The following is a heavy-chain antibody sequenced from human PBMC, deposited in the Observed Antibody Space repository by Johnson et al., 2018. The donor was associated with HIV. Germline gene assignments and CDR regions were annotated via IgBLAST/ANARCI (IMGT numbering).Heavy chain of an antibody. CDR2: IRWNRGRK. CDR1: GFTFDDYA. D-gene: IGHD3-3*01. V-gene: IGHV3-9*01. Sequence: VQLVESGGGLVQPGRSLRLSCAASGFTFDDYAMHWVRQAPGKGLEWVSGIRWNRGRKGYADSVKGRFPISRDSAKNSLYLQMNSLRAEDTALYYCVRAQFLQWLFFDAFDIWGQGTMVTVSS. CDR3: VRAQFLQWLFFDAFDI. J-gene: IGHJ3*02.